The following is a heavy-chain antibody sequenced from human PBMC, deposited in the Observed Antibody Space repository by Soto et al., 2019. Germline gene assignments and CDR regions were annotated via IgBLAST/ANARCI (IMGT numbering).Heavy chain of an antibody. CDR1: GGSISSGDYY. D-gene: IGHD3-22*01. J-gene: IGHJ4*02. V-gene: IGHV4-30-4*01. Sequence: SETLSLTCTVSGGSISSGDYYWSWIRQPPGKGLEWIGYIYYSGSTYYNPSLKSRVTISVDTSKNQFSLKLSSVTAADTAVYYCASQSSGYPFDYWGQGTLVTVSS. CDR3: ASQSSGYPFDY. CDR2: IYYSGST.